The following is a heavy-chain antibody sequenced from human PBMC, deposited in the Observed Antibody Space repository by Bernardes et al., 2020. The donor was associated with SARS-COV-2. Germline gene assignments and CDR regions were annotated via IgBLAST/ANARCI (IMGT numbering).Heavy chain of an antibody. CDR1: GFIFSSYW. D-gene: IGHD2-21*01. V-gene: IGHV3-7*01. Sequence: GGSLRLSCAASGFIFSSYWMSWVRQAPGKGLEWVANIKQDGSEKYYVDSAKGRFTISRDNAKNSLYLQMNSLRAEDTAVYFCARDGDGYFDYWGQGTLVTVSS. CDR3: ARDGDGYFDY. CDR2: IKQDGSEK. J-gene: IGHJ4*02.